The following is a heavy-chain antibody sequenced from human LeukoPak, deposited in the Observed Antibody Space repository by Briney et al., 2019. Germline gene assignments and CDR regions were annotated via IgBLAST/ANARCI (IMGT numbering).Heavy chain of an antibody. J-gene: IGHJ4*02. CDR2: FFGSDDST. CDR1: GFSFSSAA. V-gene: IGHV3-23*01. Sequence: PGGSLRLSCAGSGFSFSSAAMSWVRQAPGKGLEWVSAFFGSDDSTHYVDSVKGRFTVSRDSSKNTLDLQMNSLRAEDTAVYYCTKEAYSIGWYGVYWGQGTLVTVSS. D-gene: IGHD6-19*01. CDR3: TKEAYSIGWYGVY.